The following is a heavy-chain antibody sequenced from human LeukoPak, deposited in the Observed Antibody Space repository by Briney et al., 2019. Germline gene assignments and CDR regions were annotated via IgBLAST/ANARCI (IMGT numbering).Heavy chain of an antibody. CDR3: ASRIVGATTVDY. D-gene: IGHD1-26*01. V-gene: IGHV3-7*01. CDR1: GFTFSSYW. CDR2: IKQDGSEK. J-gene: IGHJ4*02. Sequence: GGSLRLSCAASGFTFSSYWMTWVRQAPGKGLEWVANIKQDGSEKFFADSVKDRFTISRDNSKNTLYLQMNSLRAEDTAVYYCASRIVGATTVDYWGQGTLVTVSS.